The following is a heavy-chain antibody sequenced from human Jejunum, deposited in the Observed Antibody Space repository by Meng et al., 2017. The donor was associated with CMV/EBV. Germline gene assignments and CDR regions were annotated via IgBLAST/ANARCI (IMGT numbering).Heavy chain of an antibody. D-gene: IGHD1-26*01. CDR2: ITLDGTST. V-gene: IGHV3-43*01. CDR1: GFTLNDYM. Sequence: LSCSSSGFTLNDYMMLWFRQSPGYGLECFSLITLDGTSTYYADSVKGRFTISRDNSNNLLYLQMNSLKSDDTALYYCAKGRGSYADYWGQGTLVTVSS. J-gene: IGHJ4*02. CDR3: AKGRGSYADY.